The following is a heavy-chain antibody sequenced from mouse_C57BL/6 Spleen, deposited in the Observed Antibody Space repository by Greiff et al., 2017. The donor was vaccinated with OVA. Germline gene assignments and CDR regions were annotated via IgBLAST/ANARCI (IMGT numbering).Heavy chain of an antibody. V-gene: IGHV1-52*01. D-gene: IGHD1-1*01. Sequence: VQLQQPGAELVRPGSSVKLSCKASGYTFTSYWMHWVKQRPIQGLEWIGNIDPSDSETHYNQKFKDKATLTVDKSSSTAYMQLSSLTSEDSAVYYCARRGSSYVDYAMDYWGQGTSVTVSS. CDR2: IDPSDSET. CDR1: GYTFTSYW. J-gene: IGHJ4*01. CDR3: ARRGSSYVDYAMDY.